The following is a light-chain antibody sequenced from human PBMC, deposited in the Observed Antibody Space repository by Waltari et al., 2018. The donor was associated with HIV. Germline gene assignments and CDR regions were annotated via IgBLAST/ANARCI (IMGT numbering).Light chain of an antibody. CDR3: QQFGSSPFT. Sequence: IVLTQSPGTLSLSPGARATLPCRASQSVSSSYLAWYQQKPGQAPRLLIYGASNRATGVPNRFSGSGSGTNFTLTISGLEPEDFAVYYCQQFGSSPFTFGPGTKVEIK. J-gene: IGKJ3*01. V-gene: IGKV3-20*01. CDR2: GAS. CDR1: QSVSSSY.